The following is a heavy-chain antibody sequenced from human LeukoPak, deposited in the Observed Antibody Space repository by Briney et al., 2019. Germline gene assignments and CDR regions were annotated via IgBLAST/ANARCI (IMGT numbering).Heavy chain of an antibody. CDR3: ARDQGAAGDWFDP. V-gene: IGHV4-61*10. CDR1: GGSISSGSYY. J-gene: IGHJ5*02. D-gene: IGHD6-13*01. CDR2: IYYSGST. Sequence: SETLSLTCTVSGGSISSGSYYWSWIRQPAGKGLEWIGYIYYSGSTNYNPSLKSRVTISVDTSKNQFSLKLSSVTAADTAVYYCARDQGAAGDWFDPWGQGTLVTVSS.